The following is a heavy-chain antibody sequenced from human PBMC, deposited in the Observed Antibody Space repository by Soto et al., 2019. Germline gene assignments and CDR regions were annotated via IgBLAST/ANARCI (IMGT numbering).Heavy chain of an antibody. V-gene: IGHV1-69*12. CDR3: ASTDCTIGVCYIIGGN. D-gene: IGHD2-8*01. CDR2: IIPIFGTA. J-gene: IGHJ4*02. CDR1: GGTFSSYA. Sequence: QVQLVQSGAEVKKPGSSVTVSCKASGGTFSSYAISWVRQAPGQGLEWMGGIIPIFGTANYAQKFQGRVTITADESTSTAYMELSSLRSEDTAVYYCASTDCTIGVCYIIGGNWGQGTLVTVSS.